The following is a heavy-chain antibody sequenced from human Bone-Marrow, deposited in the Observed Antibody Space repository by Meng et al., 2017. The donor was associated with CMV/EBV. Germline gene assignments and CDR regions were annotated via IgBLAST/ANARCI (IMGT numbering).Heavy chain of an antibody. CDR2: INPNSGGT. CDR3: ARALLLWFGELIDDQPDYDD. D-gene: IGHD3-10*01. V-gene: IGHV1-2*02. Sequence: ASVKVSCKASGYTFTGYYMHWVRQAPGQGLEWMGWINPNSGGTNYAQKFQGRVTMTRDTSISTAYMELSRLRSDDTAVYYCARALLLWFGELIDDQPDYDDWGQGTLVTVSS. CDR1: GYTFTGYY. J-gene: IGHJ4*02.